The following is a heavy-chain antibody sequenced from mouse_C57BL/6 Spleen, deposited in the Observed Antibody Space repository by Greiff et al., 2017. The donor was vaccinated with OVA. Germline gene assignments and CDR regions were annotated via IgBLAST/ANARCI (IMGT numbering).Heavy chain of an antibody. D-gene: IGHD2-1*01. J-gene: IGHJ3*01. V-gene: IGHV14-1*01. CDR3: TIPPIYYGNWGFAY. CDR1: GFNIKDYY. CDR2: IAPEDGDT. Sequence: VQLQQSGAELVRPGASVKLSCTASGFNIKDYYMHWVKQRPEQGLEWIGRIAPEDGDTEYAPKFQGKATMTADTSSNTAYLQLSSLTSEDTAVYYCTIPPIYYGNWGFAYWGQGTLVTVSA.